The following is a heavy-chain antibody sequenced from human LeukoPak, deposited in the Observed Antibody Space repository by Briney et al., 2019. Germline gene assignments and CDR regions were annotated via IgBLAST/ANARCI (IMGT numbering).Heavy chain of an antibody. V-gene: IGHV1-69*05. CDR3: ASLVEAAANFDY. J-gene: IGHJ4*02. CDR2: IIPIFGTA. D-gene: IGHD6-13*01. Sequence: SVKVSCKASGGTFSSYSISWVRQAPGKGLEWMGGIIPIFGTANYPQKFKGRAMITTDESKSTAHMEVSRQRSEDSAVSYCASLVEAAANFDYRGQGSLVSV. CDR1: GGTFSSYS.